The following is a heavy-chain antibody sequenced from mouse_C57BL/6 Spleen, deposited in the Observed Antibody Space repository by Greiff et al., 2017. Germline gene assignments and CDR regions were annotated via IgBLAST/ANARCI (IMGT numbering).Heavy chain of an antibody. D-gene: IGHD2-1*01. CDR3: ASLLPVAY. V-gene: IGHV1-50*01. CDR2: IDPSDSYT. CDR1: GYTFTSYW. J-gene: IGHJ3*01. Sequence: VQLQQPGAELVKPGASVKLSCKASGYTFTSYWMQWVKQRPGQGLEWIGEIDPSDSYTNYNQKFKGKATLTVDPSSSTAYMQLSSLTSEDSAVYYCASLLPVAYWGQGTLVTVSA.